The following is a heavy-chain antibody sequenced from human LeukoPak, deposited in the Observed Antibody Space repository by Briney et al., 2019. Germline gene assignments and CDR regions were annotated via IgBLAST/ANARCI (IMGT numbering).Heavy chain of an antibody. CDR3: ARGVVYPAWSGPHWSDY. Sequence: GGSLRLSCVASGFTLRSYGMQWVRQAPGKGPEWVAHIKQDASQEYHVDSVKGRFTISRDNAKNSLYLQMNSLRAEDTAVYYCARGVVYPAWSGPHWSDYWGQGALVTVSS. D-gene: IGHD3-3*01. V-gene: IGHV3-7*01. CDR1: GFTLRSYG. J-gene: IGHJ4*02. CDR2: IKQDASQE.